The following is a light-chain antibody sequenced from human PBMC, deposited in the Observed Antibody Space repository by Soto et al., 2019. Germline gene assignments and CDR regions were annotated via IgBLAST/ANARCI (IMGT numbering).Light chain of an antibody. CDR1: SNDVGSYNL. CDR2: EVS. J-gene: IGLJ1*01. Sequence: QSVLTQPASVSGSPGQPITISCTGTSNDVGSYNLVSWYQQHPGKAPKLMIYEVSKRPSGVSNRFSGSKSGNTASLTISGLQAEDEADYYCCSYAGSSTFFYVFGTGTKVTVL. V-gene: IGLV2-23*02. CDR3: CSYAGSSTFFYV.